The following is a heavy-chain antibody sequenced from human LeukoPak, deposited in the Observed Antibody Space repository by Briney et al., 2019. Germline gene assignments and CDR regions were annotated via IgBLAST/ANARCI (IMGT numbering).Heavy chain of an antibody. V-gene: IGHV3-21*01. CDR3: ARESSWYVSSSTYYYMDV. D-gene: IGHD6-13*01. Sequence: PGGSLRLSCAASGFTFSSYSMNWVRQAPGKGLEWVSSISSSSSYIYYADSVKGRFTISRDNAKNSLYLQMNSLRAEDTAVYYCARESSWYVSSSTYYYMDVWGKGTTVTVSS. CDR1: GFTFSSYS. J-gene: IGHJ6*03. CDR2: ISSSSSYI.